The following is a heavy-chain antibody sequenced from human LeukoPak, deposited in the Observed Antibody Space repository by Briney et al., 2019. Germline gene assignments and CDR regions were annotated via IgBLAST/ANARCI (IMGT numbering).Heavy chain of an antibody. Sequence: GGSLRLSCAASGFTFDDYTMHWVRQAPGKGLEWVSLISWDGGSTYYADSVKGRFTISRDNSKNSLYLQMNSLRTEDTALYYCAKEEYSYGTIDYWGQGTLVTVSS. D-gene: IGHD5-18*01. V-gene: IGHV3-43*01. CDR1: GFTFDDYT. J-gene: IGHJ4*02. CDR3: AKEEYSYGTIDY. CDR2: ISWDGGST.